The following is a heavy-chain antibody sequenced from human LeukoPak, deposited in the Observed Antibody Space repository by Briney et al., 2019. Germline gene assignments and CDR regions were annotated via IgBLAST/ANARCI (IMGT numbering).Heavy chain of an antibody. CDR3: AKDGGVVVIGDELDY. J-gene: IGHJ4*02. CDR2: IWYDGSNK. Sequence: PGGSLRLSCAASGFTFSSYGMHWVRQAPGKGLEWVAVIWYDGSNKYYADSVKGRFTISRDNFKNTLYLQMNSLRAEDTAVYYCAKDGGVVVIGDELDYWGQGTLVTVSS. CDR1: GFTFSSYG. V-gene: IGHV3-33*06. D-gene: IGHD3-22*01.